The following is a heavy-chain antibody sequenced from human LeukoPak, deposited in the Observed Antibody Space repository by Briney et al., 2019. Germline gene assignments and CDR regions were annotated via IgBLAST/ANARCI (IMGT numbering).Heavy chain of an antibody. Sequence: SETLSLTCTVSGGPISSYYWSWIRQPPGKGLEWIGYIYYSGSTNYNPSLKSRVTISVDTSKNQFSLKLSSVTAADTAVYYCARGRARYYDSWFDPWGQGTLVTVSS. CDR3: ARGRARYYDSWFDP. CDR2: IYYSGST. D-gene: IGHD3-22*01. V-gene: IGHV4-59*01. J-gene: IGHJ5*02. CDR1: GGPISSYY.